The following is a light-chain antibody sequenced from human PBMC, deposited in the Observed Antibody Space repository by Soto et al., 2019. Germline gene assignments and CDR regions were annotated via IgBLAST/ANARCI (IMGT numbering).Light chain of an antibody. Sequence: QSVLTQPASVSGSPGQSITISCTGTSSDVGGYNYVSWYQQHPGKAPKVMIYEVSNRPSGVSNRFSGSKSGNTASLTISGLQAEDEADYYCTSYTSSNTPVVFGGGTKLTVL. CDR1: SSDVGGYNY. CDR2: EVS. CDR3: TSYTSSNTPVV. J-gene: IGLJ2*01. V-gene: IGLV2-14*01.